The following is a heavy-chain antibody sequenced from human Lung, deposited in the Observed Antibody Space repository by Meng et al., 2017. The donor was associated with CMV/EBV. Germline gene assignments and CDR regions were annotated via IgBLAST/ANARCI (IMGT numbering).Heavy chain of an antibody. CDR3: ASFPPPGKQWLVADY. CDR1: GGSSSSSNW. CDR2: IYHSGST. V-gene: IGHV4-4*02. Sequence: QGPLEEDGPGLVEPSWTLSLTCAVSGGSSSSSNWWSWVRQPPGKGLEWIGEIYHSGSTNYNPSLKSRVTISVDKSKNQFSLKLSSVTAADTAVYYCASFPPPGKQWLVADYWGQGTLVTVSS. J-gene: IGHJ4*02. D-gene: IGHD6-19*01.